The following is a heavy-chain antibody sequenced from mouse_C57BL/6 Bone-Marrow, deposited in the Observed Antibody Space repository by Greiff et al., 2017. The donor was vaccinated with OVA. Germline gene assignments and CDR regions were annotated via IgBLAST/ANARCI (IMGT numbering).Heavy chain of an antibody. Sequence: EVQLQQSGPELVKPGASVKISCKASGYSFTDYNMNWVKQSNVKSLEWIGVINPNYGTTSYNQKFKGKATLTVDQSSSTAYMQLNSLTSEDSAVYYCARGRALLWLRRRAMDYWGQGTSVTVSS. J-gene: IGHJ4*01. V-gene: IGHV1-39*01. D-gene: IGHD2-9*01. CDR3: ARGRALLWLRRRAMDY. CDR1: GYSFTDYN. CDR2: INPNYGTT.